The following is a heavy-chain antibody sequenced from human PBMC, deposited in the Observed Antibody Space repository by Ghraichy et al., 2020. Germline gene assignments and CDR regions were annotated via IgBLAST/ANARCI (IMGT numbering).Heavy chain of an antibody. Sequence: GESLNISCAASGFTFSSYSMNWVRQAPGKGLEWVSSISSSSSYIYYADSVKGRFTISRDNAKNSLYLQMNSLRAEDTAVYYCAICVGFGECRFDYWGQGTLVTVSS. CDR3: AICVGFGECRFDY. CDR1: GFTFSSYS. V-gene: IGHV3-21*01. J-gene: IGHJ4*02. CDR2: ISSSSSYI. D-gene: IGHD3-10*01.